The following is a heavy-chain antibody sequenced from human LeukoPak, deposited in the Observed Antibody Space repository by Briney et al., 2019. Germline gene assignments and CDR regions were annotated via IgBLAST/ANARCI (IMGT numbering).Heavy chain of an antibody. Sequence: ASVKVSCKASGYTFTSYYMHWVRQAPGQGLEWMGIINPSGGSTSYAQKFQGRVTMTRDTSTSTVYMELSSLRSEDTAVYYCARDTGGRYFDWFQIDYWGQGTLVTVSS. D-gene: IGHD3-9*01. CDR2: INPSGGST. J-gene: IGHJ4*02. CDR1: GYTFTSYY. CDR3: ARDTGGRYFDWFQIDY. V-gene: IGHV1-46*01.